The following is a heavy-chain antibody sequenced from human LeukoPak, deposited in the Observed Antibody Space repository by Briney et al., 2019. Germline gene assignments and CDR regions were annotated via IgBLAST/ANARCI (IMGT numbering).Heavy chain of an antibody. CDR2: ISSSSGYI. V-gene: IGHV3-21*01. Sequence: GGSLRLSCAASGFTFSSYSMNWVRQAPGKGLEWVSSISSSSGYIYYADSVKGRFTISRDNAKNSLYLQMNSLRAEDTAVYYCARDSGTWYSSGWYDYGAQGTLVSVSS. D-gene: IGHD6-19*01. CDR1: GFTFSSYS. J-gene: IGHJ4*02. CDR3: ARDSGTWYSSGWYDY.